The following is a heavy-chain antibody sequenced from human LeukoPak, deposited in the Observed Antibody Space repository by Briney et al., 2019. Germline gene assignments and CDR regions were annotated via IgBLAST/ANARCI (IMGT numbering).Heavy chain of an antibody. J-gene: IGHJ4*02. CDR1: GFTFDDYG. Sequence: PGGSLRLSCAASGFTFDDYGMSWVRQAPGKGLEWVSGINWNGGSTGYADSVKGRFTISRDDAKNSLYLQMDSLRVEDTATYYCARGFYDYVWGELDYWGQGTLVTVSS. CDR3: ARGFYDYVWGELDY. CDR2: INWNGGST. V-gene: IGHV3-20*04. D-gene: IGHD3-16*01.